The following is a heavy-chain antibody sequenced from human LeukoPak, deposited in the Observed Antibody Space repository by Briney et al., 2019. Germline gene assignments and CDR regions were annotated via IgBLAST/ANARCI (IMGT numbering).Heavy chain of an antibody. CDR3: ARGGAAGRDYYYYMDV. J-gene: IGHJ6*03. CDR1: GFTFSSYS. V-gene: IGHV3-21*01. Sequence: GSLRLSCAASGFTFSSYSMNWVRQAPGKGLEWVSSISSSSSYIYYADSVKGRLTISRDNAKNSLYLQMNSLRAEDTAVYYCARGGAAGRDYYYYMDVWGKGTTVTVSS. D-gene: IGHD6-13*01. CDR2: ISSSSSYI.